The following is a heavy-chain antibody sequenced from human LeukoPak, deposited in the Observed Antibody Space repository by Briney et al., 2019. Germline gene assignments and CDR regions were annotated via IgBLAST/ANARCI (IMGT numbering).Heavy chain of an antibody. J-gene: IGHJ4*02. D-gene: IGHD6-6*01. Sequence: SVKVSCKASGGTFSSYAISWVRQAPGQGLEWMGGIIPIFGTANYAQKSQGRVTITADESTSTAYMELSSLRSEDTAVYYCARGKDSSSFFDYWGQGTLVTVSS. CDR1: GGTFSSYA. CDR3: ARGKDSSSFFDY. V-gene: IGHV1-69*13. CDR2: IIPIFGTA.